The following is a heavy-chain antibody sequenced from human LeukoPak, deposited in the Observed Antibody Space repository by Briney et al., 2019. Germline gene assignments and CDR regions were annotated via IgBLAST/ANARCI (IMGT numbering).Heavy chain of an antibody. D-gene: IGHD4-4*01. CDR2: ISSSSSYI. V-gene: IGHV3-21*01. Sequence: GGSLRLSCAASGFTFSSYSMNWVRQAPGKGLEWVSSISSSSSYIYYADSVKGRFTISRDNAKNSLYLQMNSLRAEDTAVYYCARDRRDGYSSFDYWGQGTLVTVSS. J-gene: IGHJ4*02. CDR1: GFTFSSYS. CDR3: ARDRRDGYSSFDY.